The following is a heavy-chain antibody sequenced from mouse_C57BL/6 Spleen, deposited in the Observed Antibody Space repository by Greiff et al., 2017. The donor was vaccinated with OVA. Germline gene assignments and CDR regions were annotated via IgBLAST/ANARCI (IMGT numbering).Heavy chain of an antibody. CDR1: GYTFTDYE. Sequence: QVQLQQSGAELVRPGASVTLSCKASGYTFTDYEMHWVKQTPVHGLEWIGAIDPEPGGTAYNQKFKGKAILTADKSSSTAYMELRSLTSEDSAVYYCTRWGYGNYYYFDYWGQGTTLTVSS. CDR3: TRWGYGNYYYFDY. D-gene: IGHD2-1*01. CDR2: IDPEPGGT. J-gene: IGHJ2*01. V-gene: IGHV1-15*01.